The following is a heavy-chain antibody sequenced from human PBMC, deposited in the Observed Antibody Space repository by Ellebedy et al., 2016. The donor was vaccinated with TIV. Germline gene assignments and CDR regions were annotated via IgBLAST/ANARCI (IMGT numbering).Heavy chain of an antibody. CDR2: INQDGSRI. J-gene: IGHJ6*02. Sequence: GESLKISCAASGFSFRNYWMSWVPQAPGKGLEWVANINQDGSRIYYVDSVKGRFTISRDNAKNSVYLRMNTLRVEDTADYHCVRDGAYGDYSPGYYGMDVWGQGTTVTVSS. V-gene: IGHV3-7*03. CDR3: VRDGAYGDYSPGYYGMDV. CDR1: GFSFRNYW. D-gene: IGHD3-22*01.